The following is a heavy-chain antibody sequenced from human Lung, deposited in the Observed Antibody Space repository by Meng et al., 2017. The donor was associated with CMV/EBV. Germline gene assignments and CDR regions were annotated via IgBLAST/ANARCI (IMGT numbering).Heavy chain of an antibody. J-gene: IGHJ1*01. CDR2: LPHRGSS. D-gene: IGHD3-10*01. V-gene: IGHV4-4*02. Sequence: DKPSETLSLNCAFYCDANSNHNRWAWVRQPPGKGLEWIGELPHRGSSAHNPSLKSRVSMSIDKSKNQFSLKLTSVTAADTAVYHCLRRSGGSVWGQGTLVTVSS. CDR3: LRRSGGSV. CDR1: CDANSNHNR.